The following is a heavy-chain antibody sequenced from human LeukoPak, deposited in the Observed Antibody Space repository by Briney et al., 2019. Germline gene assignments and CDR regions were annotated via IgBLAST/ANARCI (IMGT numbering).Heavy chain of an antibody. CDR2: IYTSGST. V-gene: IGHV4-4*07. CDR1: GGSTSSYY. D-gene: IGHD5-12*01. CDR3: ARVVSGYDFGLSYYYYMDV. Sequence: SETLSLTCTVSGGSTSSYYWSWIRQPAGKGLEWIGRIYTSGSTNYNPSLKSRVTISVDTSKNQFSLKLSSVTAADTAVYYCARVVSGYDFGLSYYYYMDVWGKGTTVTISS. J-gene: IGHJ6*03.